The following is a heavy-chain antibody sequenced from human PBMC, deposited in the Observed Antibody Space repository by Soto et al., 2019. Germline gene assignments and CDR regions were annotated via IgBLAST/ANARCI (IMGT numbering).Heavy chain of an antibody. CDR3: ARGIDGDYEVDALDI. Sequence: QVQLVQSGAEVKKPGASVKVSCKASGYTFTSYGISWVRQAPGQGLAWRGWISAYNGNTNYAQKLQGRVTMTTDTYTRTAYMELRSLRSDDTAVYYCARGIDGDYEVDALDIWGQGTMVTVSS. J-gene: IGHJ3*02. D-gene: IGHD4-17*01. CDR2: ISAYNGNT. CDR1: GYTFTSYG. V-gene: IGHV1-18*01.